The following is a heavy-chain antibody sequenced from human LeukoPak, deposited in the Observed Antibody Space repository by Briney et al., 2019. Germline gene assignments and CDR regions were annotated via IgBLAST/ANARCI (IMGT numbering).Heavy chain of an antibody. J-gene: IGHJ6*03. CDR3: ARTRTSDSSSRYYYCYMDV. CDR2: IYTSGST. V-gene: IGHV4-4*09. D-gene: IGHD6-6*01. Sequence: SETLSLTCTVSGGSISSYYWSWIRQPPGKGLEWIGYIYTSGSTNYNPSLKSRVTISVDTSKNQFSLKLSSVTAADTAVYYCARTRTSDSSSRYYYCYMDVWGKGTTVTVSS. CDR1: GGSISSYY.